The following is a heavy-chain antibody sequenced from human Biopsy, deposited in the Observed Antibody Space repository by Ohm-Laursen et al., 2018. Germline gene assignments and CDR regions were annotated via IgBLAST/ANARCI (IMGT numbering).Heavy chain of an antibody. D-gene: IGHD3-22*01. CDR1: GESFNGYY. CDR3: VRGVDYYDPYHYYALDV. J-gene: IGHJ6*02. Sequence: SDTLSLICAVYGESFNGYYWSWIRQTPGKGLEWIGEINHSGRTNYNPSLKSRVTISLDTSKNQFSLKVRSVTAADTAVYYCVRGVDYYDPYHYYALDVWGQGTTVTVSS. CDR2: INHSGRT. V-gene: IGHV4-34*01.